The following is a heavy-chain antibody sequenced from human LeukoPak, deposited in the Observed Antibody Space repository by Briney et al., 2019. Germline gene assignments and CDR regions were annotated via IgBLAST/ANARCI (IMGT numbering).Heavy chain of an antibody. CDR1: GFTFDDYA. D-gene: IGHD6-19*01. CDR2: ISWNSGSI. J-gene: IGHJ4*02. CDR3: AKTGSGQYYFDY. V-gene: IGHV3-9*01. Sequence: PGRSLRLSCAASGFTFDDYAMHWVRQAPGKGLEWVSGISWNSGSIGYADSVKGRFTISRDNAKNSLYLQMNSLRAEDTALYYCAKTGSGQYYFDYWGQGTLVTVSS.